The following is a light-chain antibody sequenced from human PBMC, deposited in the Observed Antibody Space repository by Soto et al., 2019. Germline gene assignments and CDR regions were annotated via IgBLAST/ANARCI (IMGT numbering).Light chain of an antibody. CDR1: SSDVGSYNL. Sequence: QSALTQPASVSGSPGQSITISYTGTSSDVGSYNLVSWYQQHPGEAPKLMIYEVSKRPSGVSNRFSGSKSGNTASLTISGLQAEDEADYYCCSYAGSSTYLVFGGGTKVTVL. V-gene: IGLV2-23*02. CDR3: CSYAGSSTYLV. CDR2: EVS. J-gene: IGLJ2*01.